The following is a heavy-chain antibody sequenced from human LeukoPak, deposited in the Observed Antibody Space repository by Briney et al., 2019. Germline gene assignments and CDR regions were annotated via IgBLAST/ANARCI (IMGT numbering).Heavy chain of an antibody. Sequence: PGRSLRLSCAASGFTFSSYAMHWVRQAPGKGLEWVAVISYDGSNKYYADSVKGRFTISRDNAKNSLYLQMNSLRAEDTALYHCARVRYDSSGYRIMYYFDYWGQGTLVTVPS. CDR1: GFTFSSYA. CDR2: ISYDGSNK. D-gene: IGHD3-22*01. J-gene: IGHJ4*02. V-gene: IGHV3-30-3*01. CDR3: ARVRYDSSGYRIMYYFDY.